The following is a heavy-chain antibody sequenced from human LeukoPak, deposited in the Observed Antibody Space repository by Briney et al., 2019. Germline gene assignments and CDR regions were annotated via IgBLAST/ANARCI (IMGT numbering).Heavy chain of an antibody. Sequence: GGSLRLSCAASGFTFSTYSMNWVRQAPGKGLEWVSSISSSSSYIYYADSVKGRFTISRDNAKNSLFLQMNSLRAEDTAVYYCAAIMAYCGGACLNPDAFDIWGQGTMVTVSS. CDR2: ISSSSSYI. CDR3: AAIMAYCGGACLNPDAFDI. D-gene: IGHD2-21*02. J-gene: IGHJ3*02. CDR1: GFTFSTYS. V-gene: IGHV3-21*01.